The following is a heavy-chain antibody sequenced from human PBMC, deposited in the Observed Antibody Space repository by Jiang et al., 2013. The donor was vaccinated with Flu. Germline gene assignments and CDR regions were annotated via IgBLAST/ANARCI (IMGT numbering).Heavy chain of an antibody. Sequence: GPGLVKPSGTLSLTCAVSGGSISSSNWWSWVRQPPGKGLEWIGEIYHSGSTNYNPSLKSRVTISVDKSKNQFSLKLSSVTAADTAVYYCGGGLTMVRGVILYWGQGTLVTVSS. J-gene: IGHJ4*02. D-gene: IGHD3-10*01. V-gene: IGHV4-4*02. CDR1: GGSISSSNW. CDR2: IYHSGST. CDR3: GGGLTMVRGVILY.